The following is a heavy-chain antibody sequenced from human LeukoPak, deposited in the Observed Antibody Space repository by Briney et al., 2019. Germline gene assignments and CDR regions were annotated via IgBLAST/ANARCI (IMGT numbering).Heavy chain of an antibody. J-gene: IGHJ4*02. D-gene: IGHD6-13*01. Sequence: PGRSLRLSCTASSFKFGIFAMGWVRQAPGKGLEWVGFLRSKTYGETADYAASVKGRFTISRDDSKNIAFLQMDSLKTEDTAVYFCSRSRGAAGTGYFFDYWGQGTLVTVSS. CDR3: SRSRGAAGTGYFFDY. CDR2: LRSKTYGETA. V-gene: IGHV3-49*04. CDR1: SFKFGIFA.